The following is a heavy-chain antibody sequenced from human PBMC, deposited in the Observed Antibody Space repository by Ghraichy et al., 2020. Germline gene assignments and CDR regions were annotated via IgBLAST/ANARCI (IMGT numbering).Heavy chain of an antibody. CDR2: ILHSGIT. D-gene: IGHD1-26*01. Sequence: SQTLSLTCNVSGASITNFYWAWIRQPPGQGLEWIGYILHSGITDYNPSLKSRLTMSVDTSKKQFSLSLRPVTASDTAVYYCARLGSGSFYYYYYYMDVWGKGTTVTVSS. V-gene: IGHV4-59*08. CDR3: ARLGSGSFYYYYYYMDV. J-gene: IGHJ6*03. CDR1: GASITNFY.